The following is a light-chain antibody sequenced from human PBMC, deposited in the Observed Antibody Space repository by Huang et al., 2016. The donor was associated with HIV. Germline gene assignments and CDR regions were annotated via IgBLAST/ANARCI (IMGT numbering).Light chain of an antibody. V-gene: IGKV1-33*01. CDR1: QDISNY. Sequence: IQMTQSPSSLSASVGDRVTITCQASQDISNYLTWYQQKPGKAPKLLIYDASNLETGVPSRFSGSGSGTDFTFTISSLQPEDIATYYCQQYDNHPYTFGQGTKLEIK. CDR3: QQYDNHPYT. CDR2: DAS. J-gene: IGKJ2*01.